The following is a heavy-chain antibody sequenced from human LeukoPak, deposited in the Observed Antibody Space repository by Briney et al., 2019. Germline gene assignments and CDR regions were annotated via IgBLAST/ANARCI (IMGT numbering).Heavy chain of an antibody. J-gene: IGHJ4*02. V-gene: IGHV4-59*08. CDR2: IFYSGST. CDR3: ARSVVMKQIVVDYELPDY. D-gene: IGHD3-22*01. CDR1: GGSISNYY. Sequence: SETLSLTCTVSGGSISNYYWSWIRQPPGKELEWIGYIFYSGSTNYNPSLKSRVTISVGTSKNQFSLKLSSVTAADTAVYYCARSVVMKQIVVDYELPDYWGQGTLVTVSS.